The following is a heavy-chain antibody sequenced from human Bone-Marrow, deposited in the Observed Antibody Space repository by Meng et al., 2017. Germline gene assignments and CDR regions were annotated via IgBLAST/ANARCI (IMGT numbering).Heavy chain of an antibody. CDR1: GGFFSGYY. D-gene: IGHD4-17*01. Sequence: QRQRQESGPGLVKPSETLSLTCTGYGGFFSGYYWSWIRQPPGKGLEWIGEINHSGSTNYNPSLKSRVTISVDTSKNQFSLKLSSVTAADTAVYYCARGRVTTVTTPNWYFDLWGRGTLVTVSS. V-gene: IGHV4-34*01. CDR3: ARGRVTTVTTPNWYFDL. CDR2: INHSGST. J-gene: IGHJ2*01.